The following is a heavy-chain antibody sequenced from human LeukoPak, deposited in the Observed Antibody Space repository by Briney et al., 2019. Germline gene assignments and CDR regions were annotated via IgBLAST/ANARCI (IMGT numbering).Heavy chain of an antibody. CDR2: MNPNSGNT. D-gene: IGHD4-11*01. Sequence: ASVKDSCKASGYTFTSYDINWVRQATGQGLEWMGWMNPNSGNTGYAQKFQGRVTITRNTSISTAYMELSSLRSEDTAVYYCARARHDYSNYPLFDWGQGALVTVSS. V-gene: IGHV1-8*03. J-gene: IGHJ4*02. CDR3: ARARHDYSNYPLFD. CDR1: GYTFTSYD.